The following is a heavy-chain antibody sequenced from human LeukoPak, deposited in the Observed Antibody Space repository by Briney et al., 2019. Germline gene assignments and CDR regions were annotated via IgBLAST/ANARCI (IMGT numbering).Heavy chain of an antibody. J-gene: IGHJ6*02. V-gene: IGHV4-34*01. CDR1: GGSFSGYY. CDR2: ISHSGST. CDR3: ARGMVVPAAIPVRSYYGMDV. D-gene: IGHD2-2*02. Sequence: PSETLSLTCAVYGGSFSGYYWSWIRQPPGKGLEWIGEISHSGSTNYNPSLKSRVTISVDTSKNQFSLKLGSVTAADTAVYYCARGMVVPAAIPVRSYYGMDVWGQGTTVTVSS.